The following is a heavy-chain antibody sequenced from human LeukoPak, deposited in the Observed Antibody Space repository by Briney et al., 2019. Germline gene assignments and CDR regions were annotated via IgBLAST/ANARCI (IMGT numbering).Heavy chain of an antibody. CDR2: MNPNSGNT. CDR3: ARIKRGYSYGNFDY. D-gene: IGHD5-18*01. V-gene: IGHV1-8*01. J-gene: IGHJ4*02. CDR1: GYTFTSYD. Sequence: ASVKVSCKASGYTFTSYDINWVRQATGQGLEWMGWMNPNSGNTGYAQKFQGRVTMTRNTSISTAYMELSSLRSEDTAVHYCARIKRGYSYGNFDYWGQGTLVTVSS.